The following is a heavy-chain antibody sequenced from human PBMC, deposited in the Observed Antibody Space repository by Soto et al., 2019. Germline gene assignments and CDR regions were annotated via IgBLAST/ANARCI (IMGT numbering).Heavy chain of an antibody. J-gene: IGHJ5*02. D-gene: IGHD5-18*01. V-gene: IGHV3-33*01. CDR2: IWYDGSNK. CDR3: ARDYLVDTAMVNNWFDP. Sequence: GGSLRLSCAASGFTFSSYGMHWVRQAPGKGLEWVAVIWYDGSNKYYADSVKGRFTISRDNSKNTLYLQMNSLRAEDTAVYYCARDYLVDTAMVNNWFDPWGQGTLVTVSS. CDR1: GFTFSSYG.